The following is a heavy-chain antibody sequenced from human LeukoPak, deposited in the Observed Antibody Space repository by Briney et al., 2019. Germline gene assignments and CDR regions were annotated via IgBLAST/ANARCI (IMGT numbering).Heavy chain of an antibody. CDR1: GGSISSSSYY. Sequence: PSETLSLTCTVSGGSISSSSYYWGWIRQPPGKGLEWIGSIYYSGSTYYNPSLKSRVTISVDTSKNQFSLKLSSVTAADTAVYYCASSSMIVVVTDWGQGTLVTVSS. CDR3: ASSSMIVVVTD. D-gene: IGHD3-22*01. J-gene: IGHJ4*02. V-gene: IGHV4-39*07. CDR2: IYYSGST.